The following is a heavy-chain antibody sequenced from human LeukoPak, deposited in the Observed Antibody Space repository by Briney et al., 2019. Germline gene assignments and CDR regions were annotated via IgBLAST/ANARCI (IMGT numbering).Heavy chain of an antibody. CDR1: GFTFSSYR. D-gene: IGHD2-2*01. V-gene: IGHV3-21*01. CDR3: ARAQRCSSTSCSSYYYYYYGMDV. J-gene: IGHJ6*02. Sequence: GGSLRLSCAASGFTFSSYRMNWVRQAPGKGLEWVSSISSSSSYIYYADSVKGRFTISRDNAKNSLYLQMNSLRAEDTAVYYCARAQRCSSTSCSSYYYYYYGMDVWGQGTTVTVSS. CDR2: ISSSSSYI.